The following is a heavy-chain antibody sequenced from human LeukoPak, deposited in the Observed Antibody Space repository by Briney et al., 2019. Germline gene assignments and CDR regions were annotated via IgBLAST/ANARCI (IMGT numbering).Heavy chain of an antibody. J-gene: IGHJ4*02. CDR1: GFTFSSYW. Sequence: GGSLRLSCAASGFTFSSYWMSWVHQAPGKGLEWVANIKQDGSEKYYVDSVKGRFTISRDNAKNSLYLQMNSLRAEDTAVYYCASQYYYDSSGYYDAYWGQGTLVTVSS. D-gene: IGHD3-22*01. CDR3: ASQYYYDSSGYYDAY. CDR2: IKQDGSEK. V-gene: IGHV3-7*01.